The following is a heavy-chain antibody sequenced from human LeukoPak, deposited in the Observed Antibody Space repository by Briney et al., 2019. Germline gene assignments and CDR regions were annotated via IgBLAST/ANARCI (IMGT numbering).Heavy chain of an antibody. CDR1: GFTFDDYA. D-gene: IGHD3-22*01. CDR2: ISWNSGSM. J-gene: IGHJ4*02. CDR3: AKDGTHESGYYYGYYFDY. Sequence: GRSLRLSCAASGFTFDDYAMHWVRQAPGKGLEWVSGISWNSGSMGYADSVKGRFTISRDNAKNSLYLQMNSLRAEDTALYYCAKDGTHESGYYYGYYFDYWGQGTLVTVSS. V-gene: IGHV3-9*01.